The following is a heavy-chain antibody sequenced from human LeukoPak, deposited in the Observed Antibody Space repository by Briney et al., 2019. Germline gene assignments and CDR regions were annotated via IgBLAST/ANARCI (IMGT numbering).Heavy chain of an antibody. J-gene: IGHJ4*02. D-gene: IGHD3-10*01. Sequence: ASVKVSCKASGYTFTSYDINWVRQATGQGLEWLGWMNPNSGSTGYAQKFQGRVTMTRDTSISTAYMELSSLRFEDTAVYYCARNVGETGTFEYWGQGTLVTVSS. CDR1: GYTFTSYD. CDR3: ARNVGETGTFEY. V-gene: IGHV1-8*01. CDR2: MNPNSGST.